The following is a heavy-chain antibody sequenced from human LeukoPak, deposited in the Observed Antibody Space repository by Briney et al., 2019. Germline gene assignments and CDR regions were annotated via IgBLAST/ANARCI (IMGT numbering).Heavy chain of an antibody. J-gene: IGHJ4*02. Sequence: GGSLRLSCTASGFIFSNYAMTWVRQAPGEGLEWVSSISGDAGSIYYIDSVRGRFTISRENSKNTLFLQMNSLRAEDTGMYYCAKYGAPGWSGYCDYWGQGTLVTVSS. CDR1: GFIFSNYA. CDR3: AKYGAPGWSGYCDY. D-gene: IGHD4/OR15-4a*01. V-gene: IGHV3-23*01. CDR2: ISGDAGSI.